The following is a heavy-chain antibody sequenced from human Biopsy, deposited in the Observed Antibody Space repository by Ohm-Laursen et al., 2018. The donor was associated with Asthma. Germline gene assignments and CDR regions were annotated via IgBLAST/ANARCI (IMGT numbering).Heavy chain of an antibody. J-gene: IGHJ4*02. CDR2: IYSSGDT. Sequence: SQTLSLTCPVSGGSISSDDYYWSWIRQAPGKGLEWIAYIYSSGDTYYSPSLKSRVTISVDTSKNQFSLNLSSVTAADTAVYYCARWGSFGFDYWGQGTLVTVSS. V-gene: IGHV4-30-4*01. D-gene: IGHD7-27*01. CDR1: GGSISSDDYY. CDR3: ARWGSFGFDY.